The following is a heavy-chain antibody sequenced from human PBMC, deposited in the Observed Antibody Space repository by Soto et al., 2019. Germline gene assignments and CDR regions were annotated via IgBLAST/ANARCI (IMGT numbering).Heavy chain of an antibody. CDR2: IYYSGST. CDR1: GYSISSGYY. J-gene: IGHJ6*02. V-gene: IGHV4-38-2*01. D-gene: IGHD3-16*01. Sequence: SETLSLTCAVSGYSISSGYYWGWIRQPPGKGLEWIGYIYYSGSTYYNPSLKSRVTISVDTSKNQFSLKLSSVTAADTAVYYYARVGPEGGGPPHVMHAWAQGPTVPVSS. CDR3: ARVGPEGGGPPHVMHA.